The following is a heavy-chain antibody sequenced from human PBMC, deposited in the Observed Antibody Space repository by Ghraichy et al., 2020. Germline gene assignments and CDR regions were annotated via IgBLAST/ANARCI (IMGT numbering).Heavy chain of an antibody. D-gene: IGHD1-26*01. CDR1: GFTLRTYW. CDR3: ARERGSYPAVDY. V-gene: IGHV3-7*01. Sequence: GESLDISCTASGFTLRTYWMTWVRQAPGEGLEWVANIKQDESEKYYVDSVKGRFTISRDNAKNSLYLQMNSLRAEDTAVYYCARERGSYPAVDYWGQGTLVTVSS. J-gene: IGHJ4*02. CDR2: IKQDESEK.